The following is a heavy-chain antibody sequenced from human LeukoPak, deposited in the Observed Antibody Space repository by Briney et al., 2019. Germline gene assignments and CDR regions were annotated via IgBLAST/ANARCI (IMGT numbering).Heavy chain of an antibody. Sequence: GGSLRLSCEASGFAFSSYWASWVRQAPGKGLEWVANINQDGNSQNYVDSVRGRFTISKDNAKNSVYLQVNSLRAEDTAVYYCARSLWPEDYWGQGILVTVSS. CDR1: GFAFSSYW. J-gene: IGHJ4*02. V-gene: IGHV3-7*01. CDR3: ARSLWPEDY. CDR2: INQDGNSQ. D-gene: IGHD2-21*01.